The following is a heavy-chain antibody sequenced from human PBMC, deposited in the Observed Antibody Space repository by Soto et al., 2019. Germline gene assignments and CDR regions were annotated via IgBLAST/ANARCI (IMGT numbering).Heavy chain of an antibody. CDR2: IIPIFGTA. J-gene: IGHJ6*02. V-gene: IGHV1-69*13. CDR1: GGTFSSYA. Sequence: SVKVSCKASGGTFSSYAISGVRQAPGQGLEWMGGIIPIFGTANYAQKFQGRVTITADESTSTAYMELSSLRSEDTAVYYCARVRKWELLGYYGMDVWGQGTTVTVSS. D-gene: IGHD1-26*01. CDR3: ARVRKWELLGYYGMDV.